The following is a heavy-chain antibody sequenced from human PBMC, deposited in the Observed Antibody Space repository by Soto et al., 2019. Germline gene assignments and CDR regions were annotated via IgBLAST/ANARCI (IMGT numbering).Heavy chain of an antibody. J-gene: IGHJ6*03. CDR3: ASSTVTTSYYYYYYMDV. D-gene: IGHD4-17*01. CDR2: IYYSGST. Sequence: SETLSLTCTVSGGSISSSSYYWGWIRQPPGKGLEWIGSIYYSGSTYYNPSLKSRVTISVDTSKNQFSLKLSPVTAADTAVYYCASSTVTTSYYYYYYMDVWGKGTTVTVSS. CDR1: GGSISSSSYY. V-gene: IGHV4-39*01.